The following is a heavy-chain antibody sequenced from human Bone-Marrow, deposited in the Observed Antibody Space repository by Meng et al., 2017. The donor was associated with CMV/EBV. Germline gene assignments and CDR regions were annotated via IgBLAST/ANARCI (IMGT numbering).Heavy chain of an antibody. J-gene: IGHJ3*02. CDR2: ISASGTI. CDR1: VGSISSYY. CDR3: VRDAGGAYFYDAFDI. V-gene: IGHV4-4*07. Sequence: SVGSISSYYWSSIRQSAGKGLEWLGRISASGTINYNPSLKSRVTMSVDTSKNQFSLKLKSVTAADTAVYYCVRDAGGAYFYDAFDIWGQGTLVTVSS. D-gene: IGHD2/OR15-2a*01.